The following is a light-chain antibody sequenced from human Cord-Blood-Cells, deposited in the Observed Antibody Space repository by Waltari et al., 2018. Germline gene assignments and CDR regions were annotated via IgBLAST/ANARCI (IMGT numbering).Light chain of an antibody. CDR1: SRDAGRYNL. V-gene: IGLV2-23*01. J-gene: IGLJ3*02. CDR2: EGR. Sequence: QSALTQPASVSGSPGQSTTISCTGTSRDAGRYNLVSWYQQHPGKAPKLMMYEGRKRPSGVSNRFSGSKSGNTASLTISGLQAEDEADYYCCSYAGSSTWVFGGGTKLTVL. CDR3: CSYAGSSTWV.